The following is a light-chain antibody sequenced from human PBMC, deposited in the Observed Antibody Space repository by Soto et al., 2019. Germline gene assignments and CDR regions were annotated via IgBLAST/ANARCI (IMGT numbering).Light chain of an antibody. CDR1: QSVSSN. CDR2: GAS. V-gene: IGKV3-15*01. Sequence: EIVRRQYEVTLSVSPGERATLSCRASQSVSSNLAWYQQKPGQAPRLLIYGASTRATGIPARFSGSGSGTEFTLTISSLQSEDFAVYYCQQYNNWPPWTFGQGTKVDIK. J-gene: IGKJ1*01. CDR3: QQYNNWPPWT.